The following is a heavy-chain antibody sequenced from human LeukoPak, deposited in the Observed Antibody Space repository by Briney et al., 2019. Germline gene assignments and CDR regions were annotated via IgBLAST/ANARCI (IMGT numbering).Heavy chain of an antibody. CDR1: GGSISSGSYY. V-gene: IGHV4-61*02. J-gene: IGHJ4*02. Sequence: SETLSLTCTVSGGSISSGSYYWNWIRQPAGKGLEWIGRIYTSGSTNYNPSLKSRVTISVDTSKNQFSLKLSSVTAADTAVYYCAREGDGGYYDSSGPLYWGQGTLVTVSS. CDR2: IYTSGST. D-gene: IGHD3-22*01. CDR3: AREGDGGYYDSSGPLY.